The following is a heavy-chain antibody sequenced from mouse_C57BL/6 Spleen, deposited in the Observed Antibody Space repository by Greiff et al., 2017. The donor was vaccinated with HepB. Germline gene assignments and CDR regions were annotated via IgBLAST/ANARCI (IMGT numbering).Heavy chain of an antibody. J-gene: IGHJ4*01. D-gene: IGHD3-3*01. Sequence: VKLVESGPELVKPGASVKISCKASGYAFSSSWMNWVKQRPGKGLEWIGRIYPGDGDTNYNGKFKGKATLTADKSSSTAYMQLSSLTSEDSAVYFCARKGAGYAMDYWGQGTSVTVSS. V-gene: IGHV1-82*01. CDR1: GYAFSSSW. CDR2: IYPGDGDT. CDR3: ARKGAGYAMDY.